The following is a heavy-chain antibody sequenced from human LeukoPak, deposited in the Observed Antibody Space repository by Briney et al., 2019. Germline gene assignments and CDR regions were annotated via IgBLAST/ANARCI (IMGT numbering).Heavy chain of an antibody. D-gene: IGHD1-1*01. V-gene: IGHV1-69*06. CDR1: GGTFNSYA. CDR2: IIPIFGTT. Sequence: GASVKVSCKASGGTFNSYAISWVRQAPGQGPEWMGGIIPIFGTTNYARKFRGRVTLTADKSTRTAYMELRSLRSDDTAVYYCARDLWNLSHAFDIWGQGTMVTVSS. CDR3: ARDLWNLSHAFDI. J-gene: IGHJ3*02.